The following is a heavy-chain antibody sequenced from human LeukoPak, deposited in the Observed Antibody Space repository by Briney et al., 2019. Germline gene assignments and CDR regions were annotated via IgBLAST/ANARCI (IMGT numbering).Heavy chain of an antibody. Sequence: ASVKVSCKASGYTFTSYGISWVRQAPGQGLEWMGWISAYNGNTNYAQKLQGRVTMTTDTSTSTAYMELRSLRSDDTAVYYCARGGDCSSTSCYVGWFDPWGQGTLVTVSS. CDR2: ISAYNGNT. J-gene: IGHJ5*02. CDR1: GYTFTSYG. V-gene: IGHV1-18*01. CDR3: ARGGDCSSTSCYVGWFDP. D-gene: IGHD2-2*01.